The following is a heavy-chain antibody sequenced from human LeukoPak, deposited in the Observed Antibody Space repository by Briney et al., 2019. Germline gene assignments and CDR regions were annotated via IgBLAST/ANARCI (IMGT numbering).Heavy chain of an antibody. D-gene: IGHD2-15*01. J-gene: IGHJ4*02. CDR3: ASEYCSGGSCYSKTFDY. CDR2: INHSGST. Sequence: SETLSLTCAVYGGSFSGYYWSWIRQPPGKGLEWIGEINHSGSTNYNPSLKSRVTISVDTSKNQFSLKLSSVTAADTAVYYCASEYCSGGSCYSKTFDYWGRGTLVTVSS. CDR1: GGSFSGYY. V-gene: IGHV4-34*01.